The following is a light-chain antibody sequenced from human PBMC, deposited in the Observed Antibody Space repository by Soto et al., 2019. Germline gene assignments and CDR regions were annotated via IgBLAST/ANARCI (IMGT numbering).Light chain of an antibody. J-gene: IGKJ1*01. Sequence: DIQMTQSPSSLSASVGDRVTIPCRASQSIRSYLNWYQQKPGKAPKLLIYAASSLQSGVPSRFSGSGSGTDFTLTIGSLQPEDSATYYCQQSYRTPWTFGQGTKVEIK. CDR1: QSIRSY. CDR2: AAS. CDR3: QQSYRTPWT. V-gene: IGKV1-39*01.